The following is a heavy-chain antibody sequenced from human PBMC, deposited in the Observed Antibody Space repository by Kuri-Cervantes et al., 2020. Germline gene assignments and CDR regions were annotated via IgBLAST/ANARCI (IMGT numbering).Heavy chain of an antibody. D-gene: IGHD3-9*01. V-gene: IGHV3-30*03. J-gene: IGHJ6*02. CDR3: ARDHRTYYDILTGYYTPTFYYGMDV. Sequence: GESLKIFCAASGFTFSRYWMSWVRQAPGKGLEWVAFVSDDGSNKYYADSVKGRFTISRDNSKNTLYRQMNSSKAEDTAVYYCARDHRTYYDILTGYYTPTFYYGMDVWGQGTTVTVSS. CDR2: VSDDGSNK. CDR1: GFTFSRYW.